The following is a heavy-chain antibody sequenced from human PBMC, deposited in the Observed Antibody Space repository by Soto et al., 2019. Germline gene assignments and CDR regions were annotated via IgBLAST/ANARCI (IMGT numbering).Heavy chain of an antibody. J-gene: IGHJ6*02. CDR3: AARGATGSSYYSGLDV. V-gene: IGHV1-58*01. CDR1: GFTFTSSA. Sequence: AASVKVSCKASGFTFTSSAVQWVRQARGQRLEWIGWIVAGSGNTNYAQQFRERVTITRDMSTGTAYMQLSSLRSDDTAVYYCAARGATGSSYYSGLDVWGQGTTVTVSS. D-gene: IGHD3-16*01. CDR2: IVAGSGNT.